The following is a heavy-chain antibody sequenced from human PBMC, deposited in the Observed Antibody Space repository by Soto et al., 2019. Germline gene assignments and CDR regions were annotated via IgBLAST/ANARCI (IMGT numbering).Heavy chain of an antibody. V-gene: IGHV4-39*01. CDR3: ARGPSPLAY. CDR2: IYYTGTT. Sequence: SETLSLTCTVSGGSVSSGAYYWGWFRQPPGKGLEWIGNIYYTGTTYYNPSLKSRVTISADTSKNQFSLHLNSVTPQDTAVYYCARGPSPLAYWGRGTVVTVSS. CDR1: GGSVSSGAYY. D-gene: IGHD6-6*01. J-gene: IGHJ4*02.